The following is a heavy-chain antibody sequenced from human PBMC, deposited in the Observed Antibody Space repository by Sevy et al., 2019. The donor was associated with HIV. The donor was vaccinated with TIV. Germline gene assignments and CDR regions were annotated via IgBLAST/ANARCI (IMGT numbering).Heavy chain of an antibody. Sequence: GGSLRLSCAASGFSFSSYGMHWVRQAPGKGLEWMSYIQYDGSNKDYADSVKGRFTISRDNSKNTLYLQMNGQRVEDTGVLYSVKEGGGEGGDHWGQGTLVTVSS. J-gene: IGHJ4*02. CDR2: IQYDGSNK. CDR1: GFSFSSYG. CDR3: VKEGGGEGGDH. D-gene: IGHD2-21*01. V-gene: IGHV3-30*02.